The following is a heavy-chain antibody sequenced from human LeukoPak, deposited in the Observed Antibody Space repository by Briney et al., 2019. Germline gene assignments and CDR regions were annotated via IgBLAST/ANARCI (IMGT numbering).Heavy chain of an antibody. CDR1: GGSFSGYY. V-gene: IGHV4-34*01. CDR2: INHSGST. CDR3: ARGGSYNWNDGVYYYYGMDV. D-gene: IGHD1-1*01. Sequence: SETLSLTCAVYGGSFSGYYWSRIRQLPGKGLEWIGEINHSGSTNYNPSLKSRVTISVDTSKNQFSLKLSSVTAADTAVYYCARGGSYNWNDGVYYYYGMDVWGQGTTVTVSS. J-gene: IGHJ6*02.